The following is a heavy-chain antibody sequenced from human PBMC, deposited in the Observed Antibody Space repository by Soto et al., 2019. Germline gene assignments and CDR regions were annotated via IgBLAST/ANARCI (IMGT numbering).Heavy chain of an antibody. CDR3: AKASGYCSSASCSRLIYYYYGMDV. V-gene: IGHV3-30*18. CDR2: ISYDGGDK. J-gene: IGHJ6*02. D-gene: IGHD2-2*01. CDR1: GFTFTSYG. Sequence: QVQVVESGGGVVQPGRSLRLSCAASGFTFTSYGMHWVRQAPGKGLEWVAVISYDGGDKYYADSVKGRFTISRDNSKNTLYLQMNSLRAEDTAVYYCAKASGYCSSASCSRLIYYYYGMDVWGQGTKVTVSS.